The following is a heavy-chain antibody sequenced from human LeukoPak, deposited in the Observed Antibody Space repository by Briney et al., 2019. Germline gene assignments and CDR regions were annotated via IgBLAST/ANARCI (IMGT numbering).Heavy chain of an antibody. CDR2: ISGSGGST. D-gene: IGHD3-22*01. CDR3: AKSLYYYDSSGLSPEVFDI. Sequence: PGGSLRLSCAASGFTFSSYAMSWVRQAPGKGLEWVSAISGSGGSTYYADSVKGRFTISRDNSKNTLYLQMNSLRAEDTAVYYCAKSLYYYDSSGLSPEVFDIWGQGTMVTVSS. J-gene: IGHJ3*02. V-gene: IGHV3-23*01. CDR1: GFTFSSYA.